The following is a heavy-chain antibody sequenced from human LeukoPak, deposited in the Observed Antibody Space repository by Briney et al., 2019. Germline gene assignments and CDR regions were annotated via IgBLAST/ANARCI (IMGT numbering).Heavy chain of an antibody. Sequence: GGSLRLSCAASGFTFSTYSMNWVRQAPGKGLEWVSYISSGSSAIYYADSVKGRFTISRDNAKNSLYLQMNSLRDEDTAVYYCVRDVGGRGGPTVTDYWGQGTLVTVSS. D-gene: IGHD3-10*01. CDR2: ISSGSSAI. J-gene: IGHJ4*02. V-gene: IGHV3-48*02. CDR3: VRDVGGRGGPTVTDY. CDR1: GFTFSTYS.